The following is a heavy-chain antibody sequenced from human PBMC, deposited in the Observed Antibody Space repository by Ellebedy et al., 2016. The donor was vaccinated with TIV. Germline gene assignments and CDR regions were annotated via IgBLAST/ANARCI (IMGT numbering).Heavy chain of an antibody. D-gene: IGHD1-1*01. Sequence: AASVKVSCKASGYTFTSYYMHWVRQAPGQGLEWMGIINPSSGSTSYAQKLQGRVTMTRDTSTSTVYMELSSLRSEDTAVYYCAAGNDGGWFDPWGQGTLVTVSS. CDR3: AAGNDGGWFDP. CDR1: GYTFTSYY. J-gene: IGHJ5*02. CDR2: INPSSGST. V-gene: IGHV1-46*04.